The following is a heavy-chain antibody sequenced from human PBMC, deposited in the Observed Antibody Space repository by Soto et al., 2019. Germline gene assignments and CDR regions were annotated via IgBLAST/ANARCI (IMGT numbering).Heavy chain of an antibody. V-gene: IGHV1-69*01. CDR1: GGTFSSYA. J-gene: IGHJ6*02. CDR3: ARDWGYELAYYYYGMDL. CDR2: IIPILGTA. D-gene: IGHD5-12*01. Sequence: QVQLVQSGAEVKKPGSSVKVSCKASGGTFSSYAISWVRQAPGQGLEWMGGIIPILGTANYAQKFQGRVTITTDESTNTAYMELSSLRSEDTAVYYCARDWGYELAYYYYGMDLWGQGTTVTVSS.